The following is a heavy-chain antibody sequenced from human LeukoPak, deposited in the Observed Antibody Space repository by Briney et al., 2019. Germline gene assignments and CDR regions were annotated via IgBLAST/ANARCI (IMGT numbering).Heavy chain of an antibody. D-gene: IGHD4-17*01. CDR2: IYYSGST. J-gene: IGHJ4*02. CDR1: GGSISSYF. CDR3: ARDGDDYCDYVFDY. V-gene: IGHV4-59*01. Sequence: PSETLSLTCTVSGGSISSYFWSWIRQPPGKGLEWIGYIYYSGSTNYNPSLKSRVTISVDTSKNQFSLKLSSVTAADTAVYYCARDGDDYCDYVFDYWGQGILVTVSS.